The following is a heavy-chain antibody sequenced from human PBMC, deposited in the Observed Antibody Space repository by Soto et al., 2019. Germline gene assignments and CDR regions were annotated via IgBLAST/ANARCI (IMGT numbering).Heavy chain of an antibody. CDR2: INGYNGNT. D-gene: IGHD3-10*01. Sequence: QVQLVQSGDEVKKPGASVKVSCKASGYTFTNYGISWVRQAPGQGLERMGWINGYNGNTVYTQKIQGSLTMTAETSTATAYMELRSLRSDATAVYYCVRECDGVYDYYGMDVGGQGTTVSVSS. CDR3: VRECDGVYDYYGMDV. V-gene: IGHV1-18*01. J-gene: IGHJ6*02. CDR1: GYTFTNYG.